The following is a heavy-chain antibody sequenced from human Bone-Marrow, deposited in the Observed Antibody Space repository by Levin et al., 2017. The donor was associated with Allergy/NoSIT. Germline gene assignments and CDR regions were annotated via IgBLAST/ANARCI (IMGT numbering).Heavy chain of an antibody. CDR1: GFRFSTYA. V-gene: IGHV3-49*03. CDR2: IRMKSNGGTT. CDR3: ARGSGWTETSDS. J-gene: IGHJ3*02. D-gene: IGHD3/OR15-3a*01. Sequence: GGSLRLSCTTSGFRFSTYAMSWFRQVPGKGLEWVGFIRMKSNGGTTEYAASVKGRFTISRDDSKNIAYLQMSSLKTEDTARYYCARGSGWTETSDSWGQGTTVTVSS.